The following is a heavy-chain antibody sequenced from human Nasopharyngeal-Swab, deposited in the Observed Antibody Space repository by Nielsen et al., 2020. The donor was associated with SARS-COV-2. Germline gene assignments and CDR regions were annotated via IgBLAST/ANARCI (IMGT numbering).Heavy chain of an antibody. Sequence: SVKVSCKASGYTFSRYGFSWVRQAPGQGLEWMGRIIPTADLTNYAQQFQGRVTFTADKATSTTYMEMGSLRDEDTAVYYCAIDSRTYFDTSGHLDYWGQGTLVTVSS. CDR3: AIDSRTYFDTSGHLDY. CDR1: GYTFSRYG. J-gene: IGHJ4*02. D-gene: IGHD3-22*01. V-gene: IGHV1-69*10. CDR2: IIPTADLT.